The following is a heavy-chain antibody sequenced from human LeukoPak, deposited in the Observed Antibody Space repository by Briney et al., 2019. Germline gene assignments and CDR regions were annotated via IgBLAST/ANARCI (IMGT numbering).Heavy chain of an antibody. Sequence: PSETLSLTCAVSGGSISNYYWSWIRLPPGKGLEWIGCIYYSGSTSYNPSLKSRVTISVDTSKNQFSLKLSSVTAADTAVYYCARRLSGGYFDLWGRGALVTVSS. J-gene: IGHJ2*01. CDR1: GGSISNYY. CDR3: ARRLSGGYFDL. V-gene: IGHV4-59*08. CDR2: IYYSGST. D-gene: IGHD4/OR15-4a*01.